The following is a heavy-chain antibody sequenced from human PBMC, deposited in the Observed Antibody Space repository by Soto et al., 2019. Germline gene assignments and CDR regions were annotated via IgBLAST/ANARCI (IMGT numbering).Heavy chain of an antibody. CDR1: GYTFSTSG. Sequence: QVQLVQSGAEVRKPGASVKVSCKASGYTFSTSGMSWLRQAPGQGLEWMGWISTYNGDTNDAPKFQDRVTMTSHTSTSTVYMELRRLRSDDTAVYYSAIAGAAPYYYDGMDVWGQGTRVTVSS. J-gene: IGHJ6*02. CDR3: AIAGAAPYYYDGMDV. V-gene: IGHV1-18*01. D-gene: IGHD2-15*01. CDR2: ISTYNGDT.